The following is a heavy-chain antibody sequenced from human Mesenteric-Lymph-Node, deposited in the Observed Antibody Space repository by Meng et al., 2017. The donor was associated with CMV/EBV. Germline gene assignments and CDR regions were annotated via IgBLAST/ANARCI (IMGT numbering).Heavy chain of an antibody. CDR2: IYNSGSS. V-gene: IGHV4-61*01. J-gene: IGHJ4*02. CDR1: RSWSAY. D-gene: IGHD3-22*01. Sequence: RSWSAYWNWISQAPGKGLEWICYIYNSGSSNYNPSLKSRVTISRDTSKSQFSLKLSSVTAADTAVYYCARATYYYDLRMIAYYFDYWGQGILVTVSS. CDR3: ARATYYYDLRMIAYYFDY.